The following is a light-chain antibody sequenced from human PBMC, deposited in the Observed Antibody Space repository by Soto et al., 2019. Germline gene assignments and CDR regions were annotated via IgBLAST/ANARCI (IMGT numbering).Light chain of an antibody. CDR3: QQLYGYPLT. Sequence: IQLTQSPSSLSASVGDRVTITCRASQDISRSLAWYQQRPGRAPRLLIYLASNLQSGVPSRFSGSGSGSDFTLTIGGLQPEDFATYHCQQLYGYPLTFGGGTRVEIK. J-gene: IGKJ4*01. CDR1: QDISRS. V-gene: IGKV1-9*01. CDR2: LAS.